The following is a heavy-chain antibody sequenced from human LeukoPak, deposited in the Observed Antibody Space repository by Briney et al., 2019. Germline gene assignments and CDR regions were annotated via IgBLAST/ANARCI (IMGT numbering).Heavy chain of an antibody. CDR1: GGSISSYY. J-gene: IGHJ4*02. CDR2: IYYSGST. CDR3: ARHTSYYDSSGYTGSYYFDY. Sequence: SETLSLTCVVSGGSISSYYWSWIRQPPGKGLEWIGYIYYSGSTNYNPSLKSRVTISVDTSKNQFSLKLSSVTAADTAVYYCARHTSYYDSSGYTGSYYFDYWGQGTLVTVSS. D-gene: IGHD3-22*01. V-gene: IGHV4-59*08.